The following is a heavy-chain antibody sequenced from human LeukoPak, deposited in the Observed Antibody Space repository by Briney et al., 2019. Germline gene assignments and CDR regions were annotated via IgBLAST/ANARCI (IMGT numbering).Heavy chain of an antibody. D-gene: IGHD5-18*01. CDR1: GFTFSIYW. Sequence: GGSLRLSCATSGFTFSIYWMNWVRQAPGKGLEWVANIKQDGVDKYYVDSVKGRFTISRDNAKRSLYPQMNSLRAEDTAVYYCARDLYSYGANQDDYWGQGTLVTVSS. CDR2: IKQDGVDK. V-gene: IGHV3-7*01. CDR3: ARDLYSYGANQDDY. J-gene: IGHJ4*02.